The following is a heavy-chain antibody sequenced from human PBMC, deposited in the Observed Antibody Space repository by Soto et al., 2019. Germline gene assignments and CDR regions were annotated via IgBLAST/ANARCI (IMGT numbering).Heavy chain of an antibody. J-gene: IGHJ4*02. CDR3: AKYRIGGAWSTFTA. Sequence: QVLLQESGPGLMKPSQTLSLTCTVSGLTISSASYYWSWIRQHPGKGLEWVGNIYYNGRTYYSQSLNRRVTLGVDNFKNHFSLSRASVPPRDVALYYCAKYRIGGAWSTFTARAQGPLLT. CDR1: GLTISSASYY. V-gene: IGHV4-31*03. D-gene: IGHD6-25*01. CDR2: IYYNGRT.